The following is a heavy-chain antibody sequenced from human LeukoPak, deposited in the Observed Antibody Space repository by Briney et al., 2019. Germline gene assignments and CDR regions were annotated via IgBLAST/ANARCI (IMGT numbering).Heavy chain of an antibody. D-gene: IGHD2-15*01. V-gene: IGHV4-59*08. CDR1: GGSISSYY. Sequence: SETLPLTCTVSGGSISSYYWSWIRQPPGKGLEWIGYIYYSGSTNYNPSLKSRVTISVDTSKNQFSLKLSSVTAADTAVYYCARLVVVAATSTVAGDWFDPWGQGTLVTVSS. CDR2: IYYSGST. J-gene: IGHJ5*02. CDR3: ARLVVVAATSTVAGDWFDP.